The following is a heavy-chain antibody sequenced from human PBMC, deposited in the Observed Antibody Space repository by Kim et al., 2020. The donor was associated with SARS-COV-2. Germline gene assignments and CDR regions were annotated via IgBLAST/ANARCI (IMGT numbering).Heavy chain of an antibody. D-gene: IGHD2-2*01. J-gene: IGHJ6*02. CDR1: GFTFDDYA. V-gene: IGHV3-9*01. CDR2: ISWNSGSI. Sequence: GGSLRLSCAASGFTFDDYAMHWVRQAPGKGLEWVSGISWNSGSIGYADSVKGRFTISRDNAKNSLYLQMNSLRAEDTALYYCAKEKAAILYYYGMDVWGQGTMVTVSS. CDR3: AKEKAAILYYYGMDV.